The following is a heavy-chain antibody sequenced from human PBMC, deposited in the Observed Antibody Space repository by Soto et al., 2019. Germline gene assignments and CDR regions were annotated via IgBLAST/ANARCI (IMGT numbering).Heavy chain of an antibody. CDR1: GFTFREYS. J-gene: IGHJ4*02. CDR2: INSGSTHI. CDR3: ARERADGSIDY. V-gene: IGHV3-21*01. Sequence: EVQMVESGGGLVKPGGSLRLSCAASGFTFREYSMNWVRQAPGKGLEWVSSINSGSTHIFASDSMKGRFTISRDNTKKSLYLQIASLRVDGTAVYYCARERADGSIDYWGQGTLVTVSS.